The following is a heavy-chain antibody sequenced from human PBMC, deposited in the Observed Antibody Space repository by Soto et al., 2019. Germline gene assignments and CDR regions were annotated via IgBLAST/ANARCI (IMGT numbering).Heavy chain of an antibody. CDR3: ARHPERIAQIGWFDP. CDR1: GFTFSSYA. V-gene: IGHV3-30-3*01. D-gene: IGHD6-13*01. CDR2: ISYDGSNK. Sequence: GGSLRLSCAASGFTFSSYAMHWVRQAPGKGLEWVAVISYDGSNKYYADSVKGRFTISRDNSKNTLYLQMDSLRAEDTAVYYCARHPERIAQIGWFDPWGQGTLVTVSS. J-gene: IGHJ5*02.